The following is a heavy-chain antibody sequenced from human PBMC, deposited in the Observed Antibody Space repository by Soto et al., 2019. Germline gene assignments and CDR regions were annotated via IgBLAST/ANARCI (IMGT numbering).Heavy chain of an antibody. J-gene: IGHJ3*02. Sequence: EVQLLESGGGLVQPGGSLRLSCAASGFTFSSYAMSWVRQAPGKGLEWVSAISGSGGSTYYADSVKGQFTISRDNSKNTLYLQMNSLRAEDTAVYYCALWGVIIKGAFDIWGQGTMVTVSS. V-gene: IGHV3-23*01. D-gene: IGHD3-10*01. CDR1: GFTFSSYA. CDR3: ALWGVIIKGAFDI. CDR2: ISGSGGST.